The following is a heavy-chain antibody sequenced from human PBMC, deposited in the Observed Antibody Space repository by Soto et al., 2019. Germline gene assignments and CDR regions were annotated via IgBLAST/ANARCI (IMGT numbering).Heavy chain of an antibody. J-gene: IGHJ6*02. CDR3: AREIRPEVVANVGYYGMDV. CDR2: VNPSGGTT. V-gene: IGHV1-46*01. CDR1: AYTFSSYY. D-gene: IGHD3-22*01. Sequence: ASVKVSCKASAYTFSSYYIHWVRQAPGQGPEWMGVVNPSGGTTTYAQKFQGRVTISRDTSTSTVYMELSSLRSDDTAVYYCAREIRPEVVANVGYYGMDVWGQGTTVTVSS.